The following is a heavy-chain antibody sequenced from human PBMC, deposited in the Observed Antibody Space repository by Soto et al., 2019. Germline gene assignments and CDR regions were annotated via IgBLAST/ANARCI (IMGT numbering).Heavy chain of an antibody. J-gene: IGHJ4*02. D-gene: IGHD3-22*01. CDR2: ISSSSSSI. Sequence: GGSLRLSCAASGFSFSSYSMNWVRQAPGKGLEWVSDISSSSSSIYYADSVKGRFTISRDNAKNSLYLQMNSLRDEDTAVYYCARGYYDSSGYLYFDYWGQGTLVTVSS. CDR3: ARGYYDSSGYLYFDY. CDR1: GFSFSSYS. V-gene: IGHV3-48*02.